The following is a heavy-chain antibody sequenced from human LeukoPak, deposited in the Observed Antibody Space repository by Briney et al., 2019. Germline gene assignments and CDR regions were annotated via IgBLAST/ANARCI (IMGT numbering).Heavy chain of an antibody. CDR1: GYTFTGYY. J-gene: IGHJ3*02. V-gene: IGHV1-2*02. CDR2: INPNSGGT. CDR3: ARSHARTHRVAGIDAFDI. D-gene: IGHD3-3*01. Sequence: ASVKVSCKASGYTFTGYYMHWVRQAPGQGLEWMGWINPNSGGTNYAQKFQGRVTMTRDTSISTAYMELSSLRSEDMAVYYCARSHARTHRVAGIDAFDIWGQGTMVTVSS.